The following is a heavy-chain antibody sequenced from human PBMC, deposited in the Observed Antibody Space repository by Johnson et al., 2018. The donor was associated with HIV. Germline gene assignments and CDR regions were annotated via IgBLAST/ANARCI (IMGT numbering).Heavy chain of an antibody. Sequence: LVESGGGVVQPGRSLRLSCAASAFTFSRYAMHWVRQAPGKGLEWVAFISNDGNTNYVDSVKGRFTISRDNSKNTLYLQMNSLRAEDTAVYYCARSPEIGDRLWRAFDVWGQGTMVTVSS. V-gene: IGHV3-30*14. J-gene: IGHJ3*01. CDR2: ISNDGNT. CDR1: AFTFSRYA. CDR3: ARSPEIGDRLWRAFDV. D-gene: IGHD4-17*01.